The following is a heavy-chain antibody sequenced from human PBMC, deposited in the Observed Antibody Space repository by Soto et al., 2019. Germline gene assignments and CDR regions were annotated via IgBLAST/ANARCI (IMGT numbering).Heavy chain of an antibody. CDR2: ISAYNGNT. Sequence: QVKLVQSGTEVKKPGASMKVSCKASGYSFGTSGISWVRQAPGQGLEWMGWISAYNGNTNYEQKLQDRVTMTTDTSTNTGYLELRSLRSDDTAVYYCARAGQYYDSSGSANWGQGTLVTVSS. V-gene: IGHV1-18*01. J-gene: IGHJ4*02. CDR3: ARAGQYYDSSGSAN. CDR1: GYSFGTSG. D-gene: IGHD3-22*01.